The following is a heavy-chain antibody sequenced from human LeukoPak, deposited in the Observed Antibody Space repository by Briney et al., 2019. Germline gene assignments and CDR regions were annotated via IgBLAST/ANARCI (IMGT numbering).Heavy chain of an antibody. CDR2: ISSSSSYI. Sequence: GGSLRLSCAASGFTFSSYSMNWVRQAPGKGLEWVSSISSSSSYIYYADSVKGRFTISRDNAKNSLYLQMNSLRAEDTAVYYCAGGFAENWNYWREDYWGQGTLVTVSS. CDR1: GFTFSSYS. J-gene: IGHJ4*02. V-gene: IGHV3-21*01. D-gene: IGHD1-7*01. CDR3: AGGFAENWNYWREDY.